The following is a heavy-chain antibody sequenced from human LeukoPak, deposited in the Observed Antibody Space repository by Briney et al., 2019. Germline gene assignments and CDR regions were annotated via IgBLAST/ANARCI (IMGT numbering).Heavy chain of an antibody. CDR3: AKEATVVFGVGDAFDI. D-gene: IGHD3-3*01. J-gene: IGHJ3*02. CDR1: GFTFSSYG. V-gene: IGHV3-30*02. CDR2: IRYDGSNK. Sequence: GGSLRLSCAASGFTFSSYGMHWVRQAPGKGLEWVAFIRYDGSNKYYADSVKGRFTISRDNSKNTLYLQMNSLRAEDTAVYYCAKEATVVFGVGDAFDIWGQGTMVTVSS.